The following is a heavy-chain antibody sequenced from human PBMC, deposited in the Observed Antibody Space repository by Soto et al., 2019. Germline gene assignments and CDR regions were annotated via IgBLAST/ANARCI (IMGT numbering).Heavy chain of an antibody. Sequence: SETLSLTCAVSGGSISSSNWWSWVRQPPGKGLEWIGEIYHSGSTNYNPSLKSRVTISVDKSKNQFSLKLSSVTAADTVVNYCARGDWGGGCCSTFYGMGVWGQGTTGAVAS. CDR3: ARGDWGGGCCSTFYGMGV. J-gene: IGHJ6*02. V-gene: IGHV4-4*02. D-gene: IGHD2-21*01. CDR1: GGSISSSNW. CDR2: IYHSGST.